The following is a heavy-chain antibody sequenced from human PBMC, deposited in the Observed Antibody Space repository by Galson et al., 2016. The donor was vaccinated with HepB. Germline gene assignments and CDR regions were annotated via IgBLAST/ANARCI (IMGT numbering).Heavy chain of an antibody. V-gene: IGHV3-23*01. Sequence: SLRLSCAASRFTFHSYTMGWVRQAPGKGLQWVSDITPAGDATYYAEPVTGRFTISRDNSRNTLYLQMNSLRVEDTAVYYCAKAKLVVGSAYEYWGQGTLVTVSS. CDR2: ITPAGDAT. CDR1: RFTFHSYT. D-gene: IGHD2-21*01. CDR3: AKAKLVVGSAYEY. J-gene: IGHJ4*02.